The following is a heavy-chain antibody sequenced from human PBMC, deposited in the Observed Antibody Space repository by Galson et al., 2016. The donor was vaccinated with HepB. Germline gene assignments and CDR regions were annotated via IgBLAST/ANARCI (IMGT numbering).Heavy chain of an antibody. CDR1: GASITNTF. J-gene: IGHJ6*03. Sequence: ETLSLTCTVSGASITNTFWSWFRQPAGKGPEWIGRIFSSGSPTYNPSLESRLTMSMDMSKNQMSLRLISVTAADTGVYYCARGAFSLTRGATRRFYNYVDVWGKGTTVTVSS. V-gene: IGHV4-4*07. CDR2: IFSSGSP. D-gene: IGHD1-26*01. CDR3: ARGAFSLTRGATRRFYNYVDV.